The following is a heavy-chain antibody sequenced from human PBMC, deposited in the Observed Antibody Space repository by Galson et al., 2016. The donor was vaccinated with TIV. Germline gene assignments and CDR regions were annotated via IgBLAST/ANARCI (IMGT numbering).Heavy chain of an antibody. CDR2: ISYDGSDQ. CDR3: AKDPRLYGDYFLHHFDY. CDR1: GFTFSDYG. V-gene: IGHV3-30*18. Sequence: SLRLSCAASGFTFSDYGMHWVRQAPGKGLEWVAVISYDGSDQYYAGSVKGRFTISRDNSKNTLYLQMNSLRSDDTAMYYCAKDPRLYGDYFLHHFDYWGQGTLVTVSP. J-gene: IGHJ4*02. D-gene: IGHD4-17*01.